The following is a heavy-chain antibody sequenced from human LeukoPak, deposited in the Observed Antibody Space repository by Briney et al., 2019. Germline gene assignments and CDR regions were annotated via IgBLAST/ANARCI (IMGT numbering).Heavy chain of an antibody. CDR2: IYHSGST. J-gene: IGHJ4*02. CDR1: GGSISSGGYY. CDR3: ARNGEFYFDY. D-gene: IGHD3-10*01. V-gene: IGHV4-30-2*01. Sequence: TSQTLSLTCTVSGGSISSGGYYWSWIRQPPGKGLEWIGYIYHSGSTYYNPSLKSRVTISVDRSKNQFSLKLSSVTAADTAVYYCARNGEFYFDYWGQGTLVTVSS.